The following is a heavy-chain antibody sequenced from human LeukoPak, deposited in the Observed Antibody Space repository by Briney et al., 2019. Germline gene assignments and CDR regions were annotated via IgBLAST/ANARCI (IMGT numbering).Heavy chain of an antibody. CDR2: ISSNGGST. Sequence: AGSLRLSCAASGFTFGTYAIHWVRQAPGKGLEYVSAISSNGGSTYYASSVKGRFTISRDTSKNTLYLQMGSLRAEDMAVYYCARGAGLAVAGDFYYYGMDVWGQGTTVTVSS. D-gene: IGHD6-19*01. V-gene: IGHV3-64*01. CDR1: GFTFGTYA. CDR3: ARGAGLAVAGDFYYYGMDV. J-gene: IGHJ6*02.